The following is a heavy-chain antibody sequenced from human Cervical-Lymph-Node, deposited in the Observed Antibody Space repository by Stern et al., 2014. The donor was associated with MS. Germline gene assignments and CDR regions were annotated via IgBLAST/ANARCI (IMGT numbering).Heavy chain of an antibody. CDR2: IFKTGNQ. J-gene: IGHJ4*02. D-gene: IGHD3-16*01. CDR1: GASLSGVNW. V-gene: IGHV4/OR15-8*02. CDR3: ARGGGTDSPTYDY. Sequence: QVQLQESGPGLVKPSGTLSLTCTVSGASLSGVNWWTWVRQPPGKGLEWIGKIFKTGNQTDNPSIKGRVVSLVDSSKSQFSLQLTSGTAADTAVYYCARGGGTDSPTYDYWGQGTLVTVS.